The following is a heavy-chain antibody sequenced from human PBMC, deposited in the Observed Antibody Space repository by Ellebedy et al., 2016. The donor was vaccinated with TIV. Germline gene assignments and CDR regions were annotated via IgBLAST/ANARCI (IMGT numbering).Heavy chain of an antibody. Sequence: GESLKISCEASGFTFSTHSMNWVRQAPGKGPEWVSSISTSGSYIFYADSVKGRFTISRDNAGNSLYLQLSNLRVEDTAVYYCAATTPRSRGTRMYYYYAMDVWGQGTTVTVSS. V-gene: IGHV3-21*01. CDR1: GFTFSTHS. CDR2: ISTSGSYI. J-gene: IGHJ6*02. D-gene: IGHD3-10*01. CDR3: AATTPRSRGTRMYYYYAMDV.